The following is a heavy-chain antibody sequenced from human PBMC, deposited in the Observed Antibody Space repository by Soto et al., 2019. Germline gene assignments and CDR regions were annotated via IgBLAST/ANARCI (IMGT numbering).Heavy chain of an antibody. V-gene: IGHV4-31*03. J-gene: IGHJ4*02. CDR1: GGSISSGGYY. CDR3: AREADTAMVNYFDY. D-gene: IGHD5-18*01. Sequence: QVQLQESGPGLVKPSQTLSLTCTVSGGSISSGGYYWSWIRQHPGKGLEWIGYIYYSGSTYYNPYLKSRVTISVDTSKNQFSLKLSSVTAADTAVYYCAREADTAMVNYFDYWGQGTLVTVSS. CDR2: IYYSGST.